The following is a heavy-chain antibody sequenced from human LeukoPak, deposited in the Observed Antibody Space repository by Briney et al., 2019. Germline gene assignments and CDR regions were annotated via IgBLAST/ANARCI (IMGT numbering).Heavy chain of an antibody. Sequence: GGSLRLSCAASGFTFSDYYFSWIRQAPGKGLEWIGYISSSGSIYYADSVKGRFTMSRDDAKSPLYLQVSSLRAEDTAIYCARRRDYFDSWGQGTLVTVSS. CDR1: GFTFSDYY. J-gene: IGHJ4*02. V-gene: IGHV3-11*01. CDR3: ARRRDYFDS. CDR2: ISSSGSI.